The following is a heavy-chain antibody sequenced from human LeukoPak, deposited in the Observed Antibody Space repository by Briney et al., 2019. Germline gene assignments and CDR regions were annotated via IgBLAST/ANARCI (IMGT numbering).Heavy chain of an antibody. CDR3: ARDYRPYYDILTGYGADPAFDI. CDR2: ISSSSSYI. V-gene: IGHV3-21*01. Sequence: PGGSLRLSCAASGFTFSSYSMNWVRQAPGKGLEWVSSISSSSSYIYYADSVKGRFTISRDNAKNSLYLQMNSLRAEDTAAYYCARDYRPYYDILTGYGADPAFDIWGQGTMVTVSS. CDR1: GFTFSSYS. D-gene: IGHD3-9*01. J-gene: IGHJ3*02.